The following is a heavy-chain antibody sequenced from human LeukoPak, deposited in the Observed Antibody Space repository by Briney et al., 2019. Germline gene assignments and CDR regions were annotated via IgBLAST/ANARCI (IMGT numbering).Heavy chain of an antibody. CDR2: INHNGST. Sequence: RSSETLSLTCTVSGGSISSYYWSWIRQPPGKGLEWIGEINHNGSTNYNPSLKSRVTISVDTSKNQFYLKLSTVTAADTAVYYCARGRPILLWFGEPSNWFDPWGQGSLVTVSS. V-gene: IGHV4-34*01. CDR3: ARGRPILLWFGEPSNWFDP. D-gene: IGHD3-10*01. CDR1: GGSISSYY. J-gene: IGHJ5*02.